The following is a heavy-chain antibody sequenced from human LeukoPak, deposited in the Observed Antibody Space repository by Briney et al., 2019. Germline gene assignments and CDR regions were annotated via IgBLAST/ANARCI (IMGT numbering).Heavy chain of an antibody. V-gene: IGHV4-34*01. CDR1: GGSFSGYH. CDR3: ARHQIAYYDSSGYPGWFDP. D-gene: IGHD3-22*01. CDR2: INHSGST. Sequence: SETLSLTCGVYGGSFSGYHWSWIRLRPGKGLEWIGDINHSGSTHYNPSLKSRVTISVDTSKNQFSLKLSSVTAADTAVYYCARHQIAYYDSSGYPGWFDPWGQGTLVTVSS. J-gene: IGHJ5*02.